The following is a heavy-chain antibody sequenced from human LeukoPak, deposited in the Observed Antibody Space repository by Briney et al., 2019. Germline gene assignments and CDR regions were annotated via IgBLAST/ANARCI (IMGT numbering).Heavy chain of an antibody. CDR1: GFTFSRFW. V-gene: IGHV3-7*01. D-gene: IGHD4-11*01. Sequence: GGSLRLSCSASGFTFSRFWMSWVRQAPGKGLQYVALIKQGGSEIYHMDSVKGRFTISRDDATNSLYLQMNSLRVEDTALYYCARDRESESDSEGDYWGQGTLVTVSS. CDR2: IKQGGSEI. CDR3: ARDRESESDSEGDY. J-gene: IGHJ4*02.